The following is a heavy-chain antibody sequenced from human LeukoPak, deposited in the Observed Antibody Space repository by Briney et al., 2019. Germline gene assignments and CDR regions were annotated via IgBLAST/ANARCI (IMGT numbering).Heavy chain of an antibody. V-gene: IGHV1-69*06. J-gene: IGHJ1*01. CDR3: ARFEYSSGWCLAAEYFQH. CDR2: IIPIFGTA. CDR1: GGTFSSYA. D-gene: IGHD6-19*01. Sequence: SVKVSCKASGGTFSSYAISWVRQAPGQGLEWMGRIIPIFGTANYAQKFQGRVTITADKSTSTAYMELSSLRSEDTAVYYCARFEYSSGWCLAAEYFQHWGQGTLVTVSS.